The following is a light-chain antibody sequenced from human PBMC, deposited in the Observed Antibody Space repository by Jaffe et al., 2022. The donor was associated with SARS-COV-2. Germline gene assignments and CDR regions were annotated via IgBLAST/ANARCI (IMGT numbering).Light chain of an antibody. CDR2: EVT. CDR3: SSYTSSNTYV. V-gene: IGLV2-14*01. J-gene: IGLJ1*01. CDR1: SSDVGAYNF. Sequence: QSALTQPASVSGSPGQSITISCTGTSSDVGAYNFVSWYQQYPGKVPKLMIFEVTNRPSGVPDRFSGSKSGNTASLTISGLQAEDEADYYCSSYTSSNTYVFGTGTKVSVL.